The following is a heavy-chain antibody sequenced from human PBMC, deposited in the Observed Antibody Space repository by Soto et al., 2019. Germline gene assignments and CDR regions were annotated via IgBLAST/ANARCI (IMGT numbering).Heavy chain of an antibody. CDR1: GGTFSSYA. Sequence: ASVKVSCKASGGTFSSYAISWVRQAPGQGLEWMGGIIPIFGTANYAQKFQGRVTITADKSTSTAYMELSSLRSEDTAVYYCARDRSGYSGYDHYYYGMDVWGQGTTVTVSS. D-gene: IGHD5-12*01. CDR2: IIPIFGTA. V-gene: IGHV1-69*06. CDR3: ARDRSGYSGYDHYYYGMDV. J-gene: IGHJ6*02.